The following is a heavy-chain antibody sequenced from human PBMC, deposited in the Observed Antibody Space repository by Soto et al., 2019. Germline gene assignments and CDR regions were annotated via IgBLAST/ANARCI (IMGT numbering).Heavy chain of an antibody. D-gene: IGHD6-19*01. CDR1: GGSFSGYY. V-gene: IGHV4-34*01. J-gene: IGHJ6*01. CDR2: INHSGST. Sequence: SETLSLTCAVYGGSFSGYYWSWIRQPPGKGREWIGEINHSGSTNYNPSLKGRFTISRDNAKNAVYLQMNSLRGEDSAVYFCAREKCSSHNRYLVGYYGMDVWGQGTTVTVSS. CDR3: AREKCSSHNRYLVGYYGMDV.